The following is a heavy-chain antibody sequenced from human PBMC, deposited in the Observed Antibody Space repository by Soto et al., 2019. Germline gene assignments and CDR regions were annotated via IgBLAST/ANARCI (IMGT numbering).Heavy chain of an antibody. J-gene: IGHJ4*02. D-gene: IGHD2-8*01. CDR2: SSGSGGST. Sequence: GALRLSGSASGFTFSSYAMSWVRQAPGKGLEWVSASSGSGGSTYYADSVKGRFTITRDNHKNTPYLQMNSLRAEDKAVYYCAKPNGPFDYWGQGTLVTVYS. V-gene: IGHV3-23*01. CDR1: GFTFSSYA. CDR3: AKPNGPFDY.